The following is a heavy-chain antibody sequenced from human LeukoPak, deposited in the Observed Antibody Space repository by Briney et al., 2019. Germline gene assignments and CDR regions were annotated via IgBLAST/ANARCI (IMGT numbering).Heavy chain of an antibody. CDR2: IWYDATNK. CDR1: GFTFSRHG. Sequence: GGSLRLSCSASGFTFSRHGMHWVRQAPGKGLEWVAVIWYDATNKYYPDSVKGRFTVSRDNAKNSLYLQMNNLRAEDTAIYYCATVSYYVFDYWGQGTLVTVSS. D-gene: IGHD3-10*02. J-gene: IGHJ4*02. V-gene: IGHV3-33*03. CDR3: ATVSYYVFDY.